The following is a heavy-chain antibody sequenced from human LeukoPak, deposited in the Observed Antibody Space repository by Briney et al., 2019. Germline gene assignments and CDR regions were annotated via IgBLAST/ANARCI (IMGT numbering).Heavy chain of an antibody. Sequence: GGSLRLSCAASGFTFSSYAMSWVRQAPGKGLEWVSAISGSGGSTYYADSVKGRFTISRDNSKSTLYLQMNSLRAEDTAVYYCAKVTMIVVGAFDIWGQGTMVTVSS. V-gene: IGHV3-23*01. D-gene: IGHD3-22*01. CDR2: ISGSGGST. J-gene: IGHJ3*02. CDR3: AKVTMIVVGAFDI. CDR1: GFTFSSYA.